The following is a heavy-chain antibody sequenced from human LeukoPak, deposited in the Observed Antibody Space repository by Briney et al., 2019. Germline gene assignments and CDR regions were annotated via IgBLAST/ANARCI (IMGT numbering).Heavy chain of an antibody. Sequence: PGGSLRLSCAASGFTFRSYAMSWVRQAPGKGLEWVSAISGSGGSTYYADSVKGRFTISRDNSKNTLYLQMNSLRAEDTAVYYCAKDRGHLFGEFHDYWGQGTLVTVSS. CDR3: AKDRGHLFGEFHDY. V-gene: IGHV3-23*01. D-gene: IGHD3-10*02. CDR2: ISGSGGST. J-gene: IGHJ4*02. CDR1: GFTFRSYA.